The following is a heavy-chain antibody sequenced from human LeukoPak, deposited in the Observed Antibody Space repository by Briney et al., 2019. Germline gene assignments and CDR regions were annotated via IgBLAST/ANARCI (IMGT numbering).Heavy chain of an antibody. D-gene: IGHD4-23*01. CDR1: GGTFSSYA. V-gene: IGHV1-69*05. Sequence: SVKVSCKASGGTFSSYAISWVRQAPGQGLEWMGGIIPIFGTANYAQKFQGRVTITTDESTSTAYMELSSLRSEDTAVYHCASDLNGGNSVVDYYYYIDVWGKGTTVTVSS. J-gene: IGHJ6*03. CDR3: ASDLNGGNSVVDYYYYIDV. CDR2: IIPIFGTA.